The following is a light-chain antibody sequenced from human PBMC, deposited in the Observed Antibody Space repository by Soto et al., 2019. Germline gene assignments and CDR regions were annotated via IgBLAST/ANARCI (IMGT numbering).Light chain of an antibody. CDR2: SNN. CDR1: SSNIGSNT. Sequence: QSVLTQPPSASGTPGQRVTTSCSGSSSNIGSNTVNWYQQLPGTAPKLLIYSNNQRPSGVPDRFSGSKSGTSASLAISGLQSEDEADYYCAAWDDSLNGVVFGRGTKLTVL. J-gene: IGLJ2*01. CDR3: AAWDDSLNGVV. V-gene: IGLV1-44*01.